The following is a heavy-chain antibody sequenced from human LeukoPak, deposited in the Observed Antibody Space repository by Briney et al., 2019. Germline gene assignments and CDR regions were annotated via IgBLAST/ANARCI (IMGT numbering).Heavy chain of an antibody. J-gene: IGHJ4*02. D-gene: IGHD6-6*01. CDR2: IKEDASEK. CDR3: ATEPIAAQVGYHYFDY. Sequence: PGGSLRLSCAASGFTFSSYWMSWVRQAPGKGLEWVANIKEDASEKYYVDSVKGRFTISRDNAKNSLYLQMNSLRAEDTAVYYCATEPIAAQVGYHYFDYWGQGTLVTVSS. V-gene: IGHV3-7*01. CDR1: GFTFSSYW.